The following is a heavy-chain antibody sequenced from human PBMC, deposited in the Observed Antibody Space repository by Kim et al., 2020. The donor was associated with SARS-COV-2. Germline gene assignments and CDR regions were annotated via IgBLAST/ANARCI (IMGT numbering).Heavy chain of an antibody. V-gene: IGHV4-38-2*02. CDR3: ARVKAVAGTLSRFDP. Sequence: SETLSLTCTVSGSSISSGYYWGWIRQPPGKGLEWIGSIYHSGSTYYNPSLKSRVTISVDTSKNQFSLKLSSVTAADTAVYYCARVKAVAGTLSRFDPWGQGTLVTVSS. D-gene: IGHD6-19*01. CDR2: IYHSGST. J-gene: IGHJ5*02. CDR1: GSSISSGYY.